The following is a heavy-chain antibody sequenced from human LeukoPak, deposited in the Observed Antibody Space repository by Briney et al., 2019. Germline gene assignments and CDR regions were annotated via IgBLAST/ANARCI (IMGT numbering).Heavy chain of an antibody. D-gene: IGHD7-27*01. CDR3: AREAGEAFDI. Sequence: GGSLRLSCAASGFTFRSYSMNWVRQAPGKGLEWVSSIGPSSSSIYYADSVKGRFTISRDNAKNSLYLHVNSLRAEDTAVYYCAREAGEAFDIWGQGTMVTVSS. J-gene: IGHJ3*02. V-gene: IGHV3-21*01. CDR2: IGPSSSSI. CDR1: GFTFRSYS.